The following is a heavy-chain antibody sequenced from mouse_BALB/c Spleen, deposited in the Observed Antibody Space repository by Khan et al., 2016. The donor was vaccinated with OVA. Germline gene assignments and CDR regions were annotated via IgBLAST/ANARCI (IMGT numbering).Heavy chain of an antibody. D-gene: IGHD2-14*01. J-gene: IGHJ3*01. CDR1: GYTFTDYY. Sequence: QVQLKQSGAELARPGASVKLSCKASGYTFTDYYINWVKQRTGQGLEWIGDIYPGNGNTYYNENFKDKATLTADKSYSTAFMHLSSLTSEDSAVYFCTRSGIGSFAFWGQGTLVTVSA. V-gene: IGHV1-77*01. CDR3: TRSGIGSFAF. CDR2: IYPGNGNT.